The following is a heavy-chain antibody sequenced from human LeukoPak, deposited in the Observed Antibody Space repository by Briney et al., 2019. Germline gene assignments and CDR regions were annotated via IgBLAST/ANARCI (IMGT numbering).Heavy chain of an antibody. V-gene: IGHV4-61*01. D-gene: IGHD3-3*01. J-gene: IGHJ4*02. Sequence: TPSQTLSLTCTVSGGSISSGSYYWSWIRQPPGKGLEWIGYIYYSGSTDYNPSLKSRVTISVDTSKNQFSLKLSSVTAADTAVYYCARFRFLEWPIDYWGQGTLVTVSS. CDR1: GGSISSGSYY. CDR3: ARFRFLEWPIDY. CDR2: IYYSGST.